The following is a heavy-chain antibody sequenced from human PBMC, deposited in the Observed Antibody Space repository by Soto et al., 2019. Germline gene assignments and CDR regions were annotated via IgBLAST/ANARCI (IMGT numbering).Heavy chain of an antibody. V-gene: IGHV1-18*01. CDR1: GYTFTSYG. CDR3: VVAAHPSSFDS. D-gene: IGHD2-15*01. Sequence: QVQLVQSGAEVKKPGASVKVSCKASGYTFTSYGISWVRQAPGQGLEWMGWISAYNGNTNYAQKLQGRVTTTTDTPTSPAYMELRRLRSDATAVYYCVVAAHPSSFDSWGQGTLVTVSS. J-gene: IGHJ4*02. CDR2: ISAYNGNT.